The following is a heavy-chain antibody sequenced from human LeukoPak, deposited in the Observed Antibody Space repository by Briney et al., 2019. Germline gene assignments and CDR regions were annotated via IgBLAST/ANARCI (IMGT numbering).Heavy chain of an antibody. V-gene: IGHV3-23*01. CDR3: AKDGDRDIVVVPAAIGGIDY. J-gene: IGHJ4*02. CDR2: ISGSGGST. Sequence: GGSLRLSCAASGFTFSSYAMSWVRQAPGKGLEWVSAISGSGGSTYYADSVKGRFTISRDNSKNTLYLQMNSLRAEDTAVYYCAKDGDRDIVVVPAAIGGIDYWGQGTLVTVSS. CDR1: GFTFSSYA. D-gene: IGHD2-2*02.